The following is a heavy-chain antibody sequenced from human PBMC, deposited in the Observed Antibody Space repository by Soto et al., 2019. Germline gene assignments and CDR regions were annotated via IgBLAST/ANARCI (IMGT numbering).Heavy chain of an antibody. J-gene: IGHJ3*02. Sequence: ASAKVSCMASGYTYTRYYMPWERQATGLGLEWMGILNPSGGRASCAQKFKGRGTMTRDTSTSTVYMELSSLRAEDTAVYDGARDLYDIVVVPAAMVALGAVHIWG. D-gene: IGHD2-2*01. V-gene: IGHV1-46*01. CDR3: ARDLYDIVVVPAAMVALGAVHI. CDR1: GYTYTRYY. CDR2: LNPSGGRA.